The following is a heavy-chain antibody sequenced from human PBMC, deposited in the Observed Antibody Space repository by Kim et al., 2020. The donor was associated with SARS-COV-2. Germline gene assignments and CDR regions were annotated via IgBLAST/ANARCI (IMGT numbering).Heavy chain of an antibody. CDR2: IHSSAGA. CDR3: ARWANTQRGWFDP. V-gene: IGHV4-31*03. CDR1: GGSINDVGFY. D-gene: IGHD6-25*01. Sequence: SETLSLTCTVSGGSINDVGFYWSWVCQHPGMGLEWIAYIHSSAGAYYNPSLRSRVSISLDTSKNQFSLNLFSVTAADTAVYYCARWANTQRGWFDPWGQGTLVTVSS. J-gene: IGHJ5*02.